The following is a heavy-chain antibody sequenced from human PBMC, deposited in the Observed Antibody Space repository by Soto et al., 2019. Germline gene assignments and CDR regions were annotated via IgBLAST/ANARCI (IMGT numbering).Heavy chain of an antibody. CDR2: ISGSGTTI. Sequence: PGGSLRLSCAASGFTFSSFEMNWVRQAPGKGLEWVSYISGSGTTIYYADSVKGRFTTSRDNAKNSLYLQMNTLRAEDTALYYCARDSRNSYGLDVWGQGTTVTVSS. J-gene: IGHJ6*02. CDR3: ARDSRNSYGLDV. V-gene: IGHV3-48*03. CDR1: GFTFSSFE.